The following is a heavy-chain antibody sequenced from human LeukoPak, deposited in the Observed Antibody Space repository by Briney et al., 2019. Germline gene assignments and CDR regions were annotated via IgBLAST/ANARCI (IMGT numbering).Heavy chain of an antibody. J-gene: IGHJ3*01. Sequence: SETLSLTCTVSGYSITTDYYWGWIRQPPGKGPEWIASFFHNGSTYFNPSLKSRVTMSVDTSKNQFSLRLSSVTAADTALYYCARETKKQWQYRGQATMVTVSS. CDR3: ARETKKQWQY. CDR2: FFHNGST. V-gene: IGHV4-38-2*02. D-gene: IGHD6-19*01. CDR1: GYSITTDYY.